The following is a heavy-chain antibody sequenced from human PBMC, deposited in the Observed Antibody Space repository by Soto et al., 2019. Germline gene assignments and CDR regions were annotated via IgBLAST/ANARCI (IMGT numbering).Heavy chain of an antibody. CDR2: ISAYNGNT. J-gene: IGHJ5*02. CDR3: ARGCSSTSCYYTNWFDP. V-gene: IGHV1-18*01. D-gene: IGHD2-2*01. Sequence: QVQLVQSGAEVKKPGASVKVSCKASGYTFTSYGISWVRQDPGQGLEWMGWISAYNGNTNYAQKLQGRVTMTTDTSTSTAYMELRSLRSDDTAVYYCARGCSSTSCYYTNWFDPWGQGTLVTVSS. CDR1: GYTFTSYG.